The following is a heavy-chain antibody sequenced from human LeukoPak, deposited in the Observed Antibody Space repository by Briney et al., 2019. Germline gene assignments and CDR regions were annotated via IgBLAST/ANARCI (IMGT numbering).Heavy chain of an antibody. CDR3: VRGLGGTGYYYLDY. V-gene: IGHV3-48*01. D-gene: IGHD3-9*01. Sequence: GGSLTLSCAASGFIFGRDSMNWVRQAPWGGWEGFSYISRGSDIRYYADSVRGRFHISRDNARNSLYLQMNSLRADDTAMYYCVRGLGGTGYYYLDYWGQGTLVTVSS. CDR1: GFIFGRDS. J-gene: IGHJ4*02. CDR2: ISRGSDIR.